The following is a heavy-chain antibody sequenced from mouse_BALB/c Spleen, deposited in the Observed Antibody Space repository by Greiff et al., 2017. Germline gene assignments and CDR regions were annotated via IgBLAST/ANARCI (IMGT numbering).Heavy chain of an antibody. J-gene: IGHJ4*01. CDR3: AREPGNYVRYAMDY. CDR1: GFNIKDTY. D-gene: IGHD2-1*01. CDR2: IDPANGNT. V-gene: IGHV14-3*02. Sequence: EVMLVESGAELVKPGASVKLSCTASGFNIKDTYMHWVKQRPEQGLEWIGRIDPANGNTKYDPKFQGKATITADTSSNTAYLQLSSLTSEDTAVYYCAREPGNYVRYAMDYWGQGTSVTVSS.